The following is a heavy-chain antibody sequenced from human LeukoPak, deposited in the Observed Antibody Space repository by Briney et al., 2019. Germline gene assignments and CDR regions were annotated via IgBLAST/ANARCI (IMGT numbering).Heavy chain of an antibody. CDR3: ARVGVPGYSSGWDDRCWFDP. CDR2: IKQDGSEK. CDR1: GFTFSSYW. J-gene: IGHJ5*02. D-gene: IGHD6-19*01. V-gene: IGHV3-7*03. Sequence: PPGGSLRLSCAASGFTFSSYWMSWVRQAPGKGLEWVANIKQDGSEKYYVDSVKGRFTISRDNAKNSLYLQMNSLRAEDTAVYYCARVGVPGYSSGWDDRCWFDPWGQGTLVTVSS.